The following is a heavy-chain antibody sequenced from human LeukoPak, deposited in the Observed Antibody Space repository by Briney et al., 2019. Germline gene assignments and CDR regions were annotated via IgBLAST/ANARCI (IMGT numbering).Heavy chain of an antibody. V-gene: IGHV3-30*02. CDR1: GFTFSSYG. CDR2: IRYDGSNK. J-gene: IGHJ6*02. Sequence: GGSLRLSCAASGFTFSSYGMHWVRQAPGKGLEWVAFIRYDGSNKYYADSVKGRFTISRDNSKNTLYLQMNSLRAEDTAVYYCAKDRSLYYGMDVWGQETTVTVSS. CDR3: AKDRSLYYGMDV.